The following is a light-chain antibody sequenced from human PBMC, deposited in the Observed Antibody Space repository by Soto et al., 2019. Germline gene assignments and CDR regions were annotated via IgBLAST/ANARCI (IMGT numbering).Light chain of an antibody. CDR2: DAT. CDR3: QQFAQSPT. J-gene: IGKJ1*01. V-gene: IGKV1-5*01. CDR1: HNIERS. Sequence: QMTQSPSTLSASVGDRVTITCRASHNIERSMAWYQQKPGRAPSLLIFDATTLHSGVPSRFSGGGSGTEFTLTSNGLQPDDFATYYCQQFAQSPTLGQGTKV.